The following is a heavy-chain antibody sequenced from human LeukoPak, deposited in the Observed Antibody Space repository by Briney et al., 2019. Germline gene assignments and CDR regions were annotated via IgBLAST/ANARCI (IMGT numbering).Heavy chain of an antibody. CDR1: GFTFSSYA. Sequence: PGGSLRLSCAASGFTFSSYAMHWVRQAPGKGLEWVAVISYDGSNKYYADSVKGRFTISRDNSKNTLYLQMNSLRAEGTAVYYCAREAYYYDSSGYSYAEYFQHWGQGTLVTVSS. CDR3: AREAYYYDSSGYSYAEYFQH. J-gene: IGHJ1*01. D-gene: IGHD3-22*01. V-gene: IGHV3-30-3*01. CDR2: ISYDGSNK.